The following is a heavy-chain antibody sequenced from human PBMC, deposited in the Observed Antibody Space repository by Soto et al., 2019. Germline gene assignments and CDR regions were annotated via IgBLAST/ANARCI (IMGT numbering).Heavy chain of an antibody. V-gene: IGHV4-38-2*01. CDR3: AIEKPDWVDP. CDR2: IYRGGIT. D-gene: IGHD2-2*01. Sequence: SETLSLTCAVSGYSISSGLYWGWIRQPPGKGLEWIGTIYRGGITYYNPSLKSRVTISIDTSKNHFSLRLSSVTATDTAVYFCAIEKPDWVDPWGQGNRVTV. J-gene: IGHJ5*02. CDR1: GYSISSGLY.